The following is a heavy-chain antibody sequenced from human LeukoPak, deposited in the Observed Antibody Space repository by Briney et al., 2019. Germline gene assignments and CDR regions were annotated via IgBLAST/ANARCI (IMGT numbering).Heavy chain of an antibody. D-gene: IGHD5-18*01. CDR2: IYHSGST. Sequence: PSETLSLTCAVSGYSISSGYYWGWIRQPPGKALEWIGSIYHSGSTYYNPSLKSRVTISVDTSKNQFPLKLSSVTAADTAVYYCARYSYGYYFDYWGQGTLVTVSS. CDR1: GYSISSGYY. J-gene: IGHJ4*02. CDR3: ARYSYGYYFDY. V-gene: IGHV4-38-2*01.